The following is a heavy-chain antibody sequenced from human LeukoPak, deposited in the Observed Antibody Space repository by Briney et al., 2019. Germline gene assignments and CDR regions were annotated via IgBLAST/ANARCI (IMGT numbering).Heavy chain of an antibody. CDR3: ARTTGCSSTSCYVNF. Sequence: GGSLRLSCAPSGFTFSSYAMSWVRQAPGGGLEWGSGISGSGDRTYYADSVKGRFPISRDNSKNTLYLQMTSLRADDTAVYYCARTTGCSSTSCYVNFWGQGTLVTVSS. D-gene: IGHD2-2*01. CDR2: ISGSGDRT. V-gene: IGHV3-23*01. CDR1: GFTFSSYA. J-gene: IGHJ4*02.